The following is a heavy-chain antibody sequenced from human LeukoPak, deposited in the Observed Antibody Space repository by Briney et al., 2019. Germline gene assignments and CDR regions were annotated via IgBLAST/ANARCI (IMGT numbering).Heavy chain of an antibody. CDR1: GFTFTTYA. CDR2: ISASGGST. V-gene: IGHV3-23*01. Sequence: GGSLRLSCVASGFTFTTYAMTWVRQAPGKGLEWASTISASGGSTYYADSVKGRFTISRDNSNNTLYLQTHSLRAEDTAVYYCAKDLSGSGFLAYWGQGTLVTVSS. D-gene: IGHD3-10*01. CDR3: AKDLSGSGFLAY. J-gene: IGHJ4*02.